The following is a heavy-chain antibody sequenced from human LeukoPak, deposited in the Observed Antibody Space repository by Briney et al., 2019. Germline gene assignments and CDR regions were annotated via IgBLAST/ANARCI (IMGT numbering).Heavy chain of an antibody. CDR1: GYTFTGYY. Sequence: ASVKVSCKASGYTFTGYYMHLVRQAPGQGLEWMGWINPNSGGTNYAQKFQGRVTMTRDTSISTAYMELSRLRSDDTAVYYCARGGDYYDSSAAGFDYWGQGTLVTVSS. J-gene: IGHJ4*02. V-gene: IGHV1-2*02. D-gene: IGHD3-22*01. CDR2: INPNSGGT. CDR3: ARGGDYYDSSAAGFDY.